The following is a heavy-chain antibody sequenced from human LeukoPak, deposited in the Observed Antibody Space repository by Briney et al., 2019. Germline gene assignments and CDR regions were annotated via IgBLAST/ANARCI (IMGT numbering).Heavy chain of an antibody. CDR3: TRGRGISE. CDR1: GFTYSNFW. CDR2: INQDGSEK. V-gene: IGHV3-7*01. Sequence: GGSLRLSCAASGFTYSNFWMSWVRQAPGKGLEWVANINQDGSEKYYVDSVKGRFTISRDNSKKSFYLQMDSLRAEDTAVYYCTRGRGISERGPGNLVAVSS. J-gene: IGHJ4*01.